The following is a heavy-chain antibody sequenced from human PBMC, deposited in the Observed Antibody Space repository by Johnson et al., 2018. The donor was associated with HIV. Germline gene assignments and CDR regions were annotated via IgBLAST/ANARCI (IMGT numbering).Heavy chain of an antibody. V-gene: IGHV3-30*04. J-gene: IGHJ3*02. Sequence: QVQLVESGGGVVQPGRSLRLSCAASGFTFSSYAMHWVRQAPGKGLEWLAVISYDGSNKYYADSVKGRFTISRDNAKNSLYLQMNSLRAEDTAVYYCATLKGPRLHIAARRPDAFDIWGQGTMVTVSS. CDR1: GFTFSSYA. CDR2: ISYDGSNK. D-gene: IGHD6-6*01. CDR3: ATLKGPRLHIAARRPDAFDI.